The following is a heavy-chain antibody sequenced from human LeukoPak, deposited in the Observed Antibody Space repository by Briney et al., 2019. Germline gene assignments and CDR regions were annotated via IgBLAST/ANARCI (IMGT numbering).Heavy chain of an antibody. J-gene: IGHJ4*02. CDR3: ARHWTYYDYVWGSYRPHYFDY. CDR1: GGSLSGFY. Sequence: SESLSLTCVVYGGSLSGFYWSWIRQPPGKGLEWIGAINNSGSTNYNTSLKIRVTISVDTSKNQFSLKLSPVTAADTAVYYYARHWTYYDYVWGSYRPHYFDYWGQGTLVTVSS. V-gene: IGHV4-34*01. CDR2: INNSGST. D-gene: IGHD3-16*02.